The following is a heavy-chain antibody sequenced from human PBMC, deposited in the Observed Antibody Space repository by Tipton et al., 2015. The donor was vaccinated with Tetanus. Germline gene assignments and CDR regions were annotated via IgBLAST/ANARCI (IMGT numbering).Heavy chain of an antibody. Sequence: QSGAEVKKPGESLKISCKGSGYSFTSYWIGWVRQMPGKGLEWMGIIYPGDSDTRYSPSFQGQVTISADKSISTAYLQWSSLKASDTAMYYCARSLVDTWGVNYDMLTGYYNDYWGQGALVTVSS. J-gene: IGHJ4*02. CDR2: IYPGDSDT. V-gene: IGHV5-51*01. CDR3: ARSLVDTWGVNYDMLTGYYNDY. D-gene: IGHD3-9*01. CDR1: GYSFTSYW.